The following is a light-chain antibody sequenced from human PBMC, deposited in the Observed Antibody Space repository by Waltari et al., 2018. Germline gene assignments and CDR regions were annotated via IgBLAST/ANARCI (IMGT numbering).Light chain of an antibody. CDR2: GAS. V-gene: IGKV3-15*01. J-gene: IGKJ5*01. Sequence: EIVMTQSPATLSVSPGERASLSCRASQSISDDLAWYQQRPGQAPRLLIYGASTRATGIPARFSGSGSGTEFTLTISSLQSEDSAVYYCQQYNNWPPITFGQGTRLEIK. CDR3: QQYNNWPPIT. CDR1: QSISDD.